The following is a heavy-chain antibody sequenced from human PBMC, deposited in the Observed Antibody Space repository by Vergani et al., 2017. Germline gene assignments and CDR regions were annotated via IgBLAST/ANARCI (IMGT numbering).Heavy chain of an antibody. Sequence: QVQLVQSGAEVKKPGASVKVSCKASGYTFTGYYMHWVRQAPGQGLEWMGWINTNSGGTNYAQKLQGRVTMTRDTSISTAYMELSRLRSDDTAVYYCARGSPIFGVVTFCPDYWGQGTLVTVSS. J-gene: IGHJ4*02. CDR2: INTNSGGT. CDR3: ARGSPIFGVVTFCPDY. CDR1: GYTFTGYY. V-gene: IGHV1-2*02. D-gene: IGHD3-3*01.